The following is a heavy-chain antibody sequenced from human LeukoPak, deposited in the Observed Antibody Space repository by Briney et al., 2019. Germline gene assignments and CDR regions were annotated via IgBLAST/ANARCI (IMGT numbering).Heavy chain of an antibody. CDR2: ISSSSSYI. V-gene: IGHV3-21*01. CDR1: GFTFSSYA. CDR3: ARVKDTAMGEIDY. Sequence: GGSLRLSCAASGFTFSSYAMSWVRQAPGKGLEWVSSISSSSSYIYYADSVKGRFTISRDNAKNSLFLQMNSLRAEDTAVYYCARVKDTAMGEIDYWGQGTLVTVSS. D-gene: IGHD5-18*01. J-gene: IGHJ4*02.